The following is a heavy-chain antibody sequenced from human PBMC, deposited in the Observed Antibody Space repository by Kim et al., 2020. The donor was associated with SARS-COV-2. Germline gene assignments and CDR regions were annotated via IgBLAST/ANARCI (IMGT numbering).Heavy chain of an antibody. CDR3: ATRRDYYDSSGYPFDY. CDR2: FDPEDGET. V-gene: IGHV1-24*01. J-gene: IGHJ4*02. Sequence: ASVKVSCKVSGYTLTELSMHWVRQAPGKGLEWMGGFDPEDGETIYAQKFQGRVTMTEDTSTDTAYMELSSLRSEDTAVYYCATRRDYYDSSGYPFDYWGQGTLVTVSS. D-gene: IGHD3-22*01. CDR1: GYTLTELS.